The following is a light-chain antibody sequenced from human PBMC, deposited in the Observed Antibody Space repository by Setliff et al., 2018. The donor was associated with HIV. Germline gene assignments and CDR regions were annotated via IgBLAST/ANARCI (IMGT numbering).Light chain of an antibody. CDR3: SSYATTGTV. CDR2: VVT. V-gene: IGLV2-14*01. Sequence: QSALTQPASVSGSPGQSITISCTGTISDIGYYHSVSWYQQHPGKVPKLIIYVVTKRPSGVSNLFSGSKSGNTASLTISGLQAEDEADYYCSSYATTGTVFGTGTKVTVL. CDR1: ISDIGYYHS. J-gene: IGLJ1*01.